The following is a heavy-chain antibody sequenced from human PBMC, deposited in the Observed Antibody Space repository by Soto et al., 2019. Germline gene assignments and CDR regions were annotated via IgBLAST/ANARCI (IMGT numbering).Heavy chain of an antibody. CDR2: IIPLFGTA. J-gene: IGHJ6*02. CDR3: VRGEISTPYYHYYGMDV. Sequence: QVQLVQSGAEVKKPGSSVKVSCKASGGTFSSYVISWVRQAPGQGLEWMGGIIPLFGTANYAQKFQDRVTITADESTNTADLELSSLRYEDTAVYYCVRGEISTPYYHYYGMDVWGQGTTVTVSS. D-gene: IGHD3-10*01. V-gene: IGHV1-69*12. CDR1: GGTFSSYV.